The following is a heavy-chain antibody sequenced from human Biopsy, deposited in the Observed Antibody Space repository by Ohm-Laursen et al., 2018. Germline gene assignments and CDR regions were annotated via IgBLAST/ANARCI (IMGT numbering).Heavy chain of an antibody. CDR2: INCKTGAT. CDR3: ARDPLNGHKHFDY. CDR1: SYTFTDYN. J-gene: IGHJ4*02. Sequence: ASVKVSCKVSSYTFTDYNIHRMRQAPGQGLEWLGYINCKTGATNYAQKFQGTVTMTRDTSISTAYLALGSLRSADTAIYYCARDPLNGHKHFDYWGQGSLVTVSS. V-gene: IGHV1-2*02. D-gene: IGHD2-8*01.